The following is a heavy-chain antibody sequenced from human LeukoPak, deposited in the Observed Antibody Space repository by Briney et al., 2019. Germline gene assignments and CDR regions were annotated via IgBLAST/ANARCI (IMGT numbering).Heavy chain of an antibody. Sequence: SETLSLTCTVSGGSISSYYWSWIRQPAGKGLEWIGRIYTSGSTNYNPSLKSRVTMSVDTSENQFSLKLSSVTAADTAVYYCARSHPSGSYYDFDYWGQGTLVTVSS. CDR2: IYTSGST. CDR3: ARSHPSGSYYDFDY. V-gene: IGHV4-4*07. J-gene: IGHJ4*02. CDR1: GGSISSYY. D-gene: IGHD1-26*01.